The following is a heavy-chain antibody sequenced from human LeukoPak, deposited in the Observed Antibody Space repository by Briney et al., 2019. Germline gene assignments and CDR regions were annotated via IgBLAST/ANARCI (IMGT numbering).Heavy chain of an antibody. CDR2: INPNSGGT. V-gene: IGHV1-2*02. Sequence: ASVKVSCKASGYTFTGYYMHWVRQAPGQGLEWMGWINPNSGGTNYAQKFQGRVTMTRDTSISTAYMELSRLRSDDTAVYYCARVRSLLTGYYGDFDYWGQGTLVTVSS. D-gene: IGHD3-9*01. J-gene: IGHJ4*02. CDR3: ARVRSLLTGYYGDFDY. CDR1: GYTFTGYY.